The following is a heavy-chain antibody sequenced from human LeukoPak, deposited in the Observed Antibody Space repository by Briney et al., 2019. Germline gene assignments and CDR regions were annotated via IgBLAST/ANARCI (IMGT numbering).Heavy chain of an antibody. V-gene: IGHV3-74*01. Sequence: GGSLRLSCAAYGCTFSSYWRHWVRQAPGKGLVWVSRIKSDGSTTNYPASVKGRFTISRDNAKNTLYLQMTILRAEDTAVYYCARDRAYYYGSGDVGSWGQGTLVTVSS. CDR3: ARDRAYYYGSGDVGS. CDR1: GCTFSSYW. J-gene: IGHJ4*02. D-gene: IGHD3-10*01. CDR2: IKSDGSTT.